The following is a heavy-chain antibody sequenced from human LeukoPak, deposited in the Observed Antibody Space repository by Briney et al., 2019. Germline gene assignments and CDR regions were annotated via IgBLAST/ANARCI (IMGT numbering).Heavy chain of an antibody. Sequence: GGSLRVSCAASGFTFSTFEMNWVRQAPGKGLEWVSYIGPSGKSTYYADSVKGRFTISRDNAKNSLYLQMNSLRAEDTAIYYCASSWPFDYWGQGNLVTVSS. CDR1: GFTFSTFE. J-gene: IGHJ4*02. CDR2: IGPSGKST. CDR3: ASSWPFDY. D-gene: IGHD6-13*01. V-gene: IGHV3-48*03.